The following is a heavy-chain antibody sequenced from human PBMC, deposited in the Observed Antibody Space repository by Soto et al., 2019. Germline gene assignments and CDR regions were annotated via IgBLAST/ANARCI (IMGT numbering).Heavy chain of an antibody. CDR3: ASRDPGTSVDY. CDR1: GGSFTSNNW. CDR2: IYRTGST. V-gene: IGHV4-4*02. J-gene: IGHJ4*02. D-gene: IGHD1-7*01. Sequence: LSETLSLTCAVSGGSFTSNNWWTWVRQPPGQGLEWIGEIYRTGSTNYNPSLKSRVTISLDKSENQFFLKVTSLTAADTAVYYCASRDPGTSVDYWGQGTLVTVSS.